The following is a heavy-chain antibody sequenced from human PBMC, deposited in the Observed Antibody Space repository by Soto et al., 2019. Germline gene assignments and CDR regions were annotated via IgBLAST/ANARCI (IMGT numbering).Heavy chain of an antibody. V-gene: IGHV1-58*02. Sequence: QMQLVQSGPEVKKPGTSVKVSCKASGFTFTSSAMQWVRQAHGQRLEWIGWIVVGSGNTNYAQKFQERVTITRDMSTSTAYMVLSSLRSEDTAVYYCAAWGVATTPSAYDAFDIWGQGTMVTVSS. J-gene: IGHJ3*02. D-gene: IGHD5-12*01. CDR1: GFTFTSSA. CDR3: AAWGVATTPSAYDAFDI. CDR2: IVVGSGNT.